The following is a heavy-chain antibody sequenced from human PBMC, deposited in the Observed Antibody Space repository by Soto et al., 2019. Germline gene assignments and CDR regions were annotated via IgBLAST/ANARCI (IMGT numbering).Heavy chain of an antibody. CDR2: ITFDGDDT. Sequence: GGSLRLSCVASGFALEDYPLRWVRQVPGKGLESVSRITFDGDDTYYAASVSGRFTMSMDNSKNSLFLEMSGLTPEDTAIYYCAKDNAYYFDLWSQGPIDPVS. V-gene: IGHV3-43*01. J-gene: IGHJ4*02. CDR3: AKDNAYYFDL. CDR1: GFALEDYP.